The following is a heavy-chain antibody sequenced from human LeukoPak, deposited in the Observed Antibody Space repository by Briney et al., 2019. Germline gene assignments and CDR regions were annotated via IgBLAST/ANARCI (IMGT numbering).Heavy chain of an antibody. V-gene: IGHV3-7*01. CDR1: GFTFSSYW. CDR2: IKQDGSEK. J-gene: IGHJ2*01. Sequence: GGSLRLSCAASGFTFSSYWMSWVRQAPGKGLEWVANIKQDGSEKYYVDSVKGRFTISRDNAKNSLYLQMNSLRVEDTAVYYCAREIDYSYYWYFDLWGRGTLVTVSS. CDR3: AREIDYSYYWYFDL. D-gene: IGHD4-11*01.